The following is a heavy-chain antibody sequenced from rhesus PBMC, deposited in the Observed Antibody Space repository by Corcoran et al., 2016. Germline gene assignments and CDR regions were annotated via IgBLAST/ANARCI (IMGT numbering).Heavy chain of an antibody. V-gene: IGHV4-122*02. J-gene: IGHJ4*01. Sequence: QLQLQESGPGLVKPSETLSLTCAVSGYSISSGYGWSWIRQPPGKGLEWIWYISYSGSTSYNPSLKSRVTMSRDTSKNQFSLKLSSVTAADTAVYYCARGYGGALYYWGQGVLVTVSS. CDR2: ISYSGST. CDR3: ARGYGGALYY. CDR1: GYSISSGYG. D-gene: IGHD1-44*02.